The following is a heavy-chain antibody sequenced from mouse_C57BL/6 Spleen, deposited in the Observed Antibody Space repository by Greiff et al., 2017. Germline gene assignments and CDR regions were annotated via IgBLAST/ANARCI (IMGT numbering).Heavy chain of an antibody. CDR2: IYPGAGDT. Sequence: VMLVESGPELVKPGASVKISCKASGYAFSSSWMNWVKQRPGKGLEWIGRIYPGAGDTNYNGKFKGKATLTADKSSSTAYMQLSSLTSEDSAVYFCARAGGPYYYAMDYWGQGTSVTVSS. CDR1: GYAFSSSW. J-gene: IGHJ4*01. CDR3: ARAGGPYYYAMDY. V-gene: IGHV1-82*01.